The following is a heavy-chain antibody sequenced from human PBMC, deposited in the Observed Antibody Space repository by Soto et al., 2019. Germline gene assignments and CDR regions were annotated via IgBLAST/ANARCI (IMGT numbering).Heavy chain of an antibody. CDR2: IIPIFGTA. CDR1: GGTFSSYA. V-gene: IGHV1-69*13. D-gene: IGHD3-22*01. Sequence: ASVKVSCKASGGTFSSYAISWVRQAPGQGLEWMGGIIPIFGTANYAQKFQGRVTITADESTSTAYMELSSLRSEDTAVYYCARDQRNYYDSSGYYYWGFDYWGQGTLVTVSS. J-gene: IGHJ4*02. CDR3: ARDQRNYYDSSGYYYWGFDY.